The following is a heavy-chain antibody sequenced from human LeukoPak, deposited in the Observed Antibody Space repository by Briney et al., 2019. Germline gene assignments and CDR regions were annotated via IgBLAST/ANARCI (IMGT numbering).Heavy chain of an antibody. J-gene: IGHJ6*02. CDR1: GFTFGNYG. CDR2: ISYDGSSE. Sequence: GRSLRLSCAVSGFTFGNYGMHWVRQAPGKGLEWVALISYDGSSEYYAGSVKGRFTISRDNSKITVYLQMNSLKAEDTAVYYCAKELYNYGDYGAEGLDVGGQGTTVTV. D-gene: IGHD4-17*01. V-gene: IGHV3-30*18. CDR3: AKELYNYGDYGAEGLDV.